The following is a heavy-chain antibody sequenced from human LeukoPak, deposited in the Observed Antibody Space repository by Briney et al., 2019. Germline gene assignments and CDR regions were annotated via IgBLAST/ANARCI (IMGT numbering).Heavy chain of an antibody. CDR1: GGTFSSYA. CDR3: ASSPYYYDSSGYYHFDC. CDR2: IIPIFGTT. Sequence: SVKVSCKASGGTFSSYAISWVRQAPGQGLEWVGGIIPIFGTTNYAQKFQDRVTVTADESTSTAYMELSSLRSEDTAVYYCASSPYYYDSSGYYHFDCWGQGTLVTVSS. J-gene: IGHJ4*02. D-gene: IGHD3-22*01. V-gene: IGHV1-69*13.